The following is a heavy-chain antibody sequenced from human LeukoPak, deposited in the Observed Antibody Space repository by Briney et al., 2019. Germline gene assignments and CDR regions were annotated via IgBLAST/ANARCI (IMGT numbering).Heavy chain of an antibody. Sequence: ASVKVSCKASGYTFTSYGISWVRQATGQGLEWMGWMNPNSGNTGLAQKFQGRVTMTRNTSVSTVYMELSSLRSEDTAVYYCARGTYSSSLNWGQGTLVTVSS. CDR3: ARGTYSSSLN. J-gene: IGHJ4*02. CDR1: GYTFTSYG. CDR2: MNPNSGNT. V-gene: IGHV1-8*02. D-gene: IGHD6-6*01.